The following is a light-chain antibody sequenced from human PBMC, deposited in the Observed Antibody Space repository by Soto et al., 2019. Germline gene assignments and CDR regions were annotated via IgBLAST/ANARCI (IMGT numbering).Light chain of an antibody. CDR3: QQYYDWWT. Sequence: EIVMTQSPATLSVSPGERATLSCRAGQSVSSSLAWYQQKPGQAPRLLIYGASTRATGIPARFSGSGSGTEFTLTISSLQSEDFAVYYCQQYYDWWTFGQGTKVEIK. J-gene: IGKJ1*01. CDR2: GAS. CDR1: QSVSSS. V-gene: IGKV3-15*01.